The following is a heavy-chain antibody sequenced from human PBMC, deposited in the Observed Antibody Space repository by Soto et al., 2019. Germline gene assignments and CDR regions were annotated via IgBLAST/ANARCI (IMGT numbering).Heavy chain of an antibody. J-gene: IGHJ4*02. V-gene: IGHV3-23*01. CDR1: GFTFSSYA. CDR3: AKAVSYSPLYYFDS. CDR2: ISGSGGST. Sequence: GSLRVSCAASGFTFSSYAMNWVRQAPGKGLEWVSGISGSGGSTYYADSVRGRFTISRDNSKNTLYLQMNSLRAEDTAVYACAKAVSYSPLYYFDSWGQGTLVTVSS. D-gene: IGHD5-12*01.